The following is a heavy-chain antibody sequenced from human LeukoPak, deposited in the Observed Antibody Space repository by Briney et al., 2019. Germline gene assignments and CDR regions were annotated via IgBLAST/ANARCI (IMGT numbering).Heavy chain of an antibody. CDR3: ARDSSQGPYAFDI. D-gene: IGHD2-2*01. V-gene: IGHV1-18*01. CDR1: GYTFTSYG. J-gene: IGHJ3*02. Sequence: SVNVSCKSSGYTFTSYGISWVRQAPGQGREWMGWISAYNGNTNYAQKLQGRVTMTTDTSTSTAYMELRSLRSDDTAVYYCARDSSQGPYAFDIWGQGTMVTVSS. CDR2: ISAYNGNT.